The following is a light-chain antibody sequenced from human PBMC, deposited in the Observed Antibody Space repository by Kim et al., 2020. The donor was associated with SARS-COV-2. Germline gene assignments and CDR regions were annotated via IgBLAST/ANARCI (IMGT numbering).Light chain of an antibody. J-gene: IGLJ3*02. CDR3: AAWDDSLKGPV. CDR1: GSNIRSNY. CDR2: RNK. V-gene: IGLV1-47*01. Sequence: PGQRISHSCSGSGSNIRSNYVSWYQQFPGSAPKLLIYRNKQRPSGVPDRISGSKSDMSASLAISGLRSDDESDYYCAAWDDSLKGPVFGGGTQLTV.